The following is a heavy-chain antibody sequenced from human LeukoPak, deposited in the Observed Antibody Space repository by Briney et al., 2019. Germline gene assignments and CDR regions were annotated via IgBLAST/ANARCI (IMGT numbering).Heavy chain of an antibody. CDR2: IYHSGST. CDR3: ARDSGSFYFDY. V-gene: IGHV4-30-4*08. D-gene: IGHD1-26*01. CDR1: GGSISSGDYY. Sequence: SETLSLTCTVSGGSISSGDYYWSWIRQPPGKGLGWIGYIYHSGSTYYNPSLKSRVTISVDTSKNQFSLKLSSVTAADTAVYYCARDSGSFYFDYWGQGTLVTVSS. J-gene: IGHJ4*02.